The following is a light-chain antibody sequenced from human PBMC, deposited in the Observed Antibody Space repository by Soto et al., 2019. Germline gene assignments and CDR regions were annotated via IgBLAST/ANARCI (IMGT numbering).Light chain of an antibody. CDR3: MQRTHWPRA. V-gene: IGKV2-30*01. J-gene: IGKJ1*01. CDR1: ERLVYKDGNTF. Sequence: DVVMTQSPLSLPVTLGQPASISCTSSERLVYKDGNTFLSWFQQRPGQSPRRLIYQVSNRDSGVPDRLSGSGSGTYFTLKISRVEPEDVGLYYCMQRTHWPRAFGQGTKVEIK. CDR2: QVS.